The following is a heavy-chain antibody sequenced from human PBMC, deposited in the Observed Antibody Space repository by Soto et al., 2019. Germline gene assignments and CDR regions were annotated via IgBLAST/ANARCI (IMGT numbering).Heavy chain of an antibody. D-gene: IGHD3-16*01. J-gene: IGHJ6*02. CDR3: ARDVPLNYHDGTYSYSAMDV. Sequence: SVKVSCKASGGTFSSHAFSWVRQAPGQGLEWMGVIIPFFKATNYAQKFQGRVTVTADDSTSTAYMDLYSLRSEDTAVYYCARDVPLNYHDGTYSYSAMDVWGQGNTVTVSS. CDR2: IIPFFKAT. V-gene: IGHV1-69*13. CDR1: GGTFSSHA.